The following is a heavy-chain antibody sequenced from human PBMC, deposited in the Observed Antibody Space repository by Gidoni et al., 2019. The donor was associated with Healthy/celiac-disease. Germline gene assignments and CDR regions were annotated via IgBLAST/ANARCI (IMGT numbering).Heavy chain of an antibody. CDR2: IIPIFGTA. V-gene: IGHV1-69*06. J-gene: IGHJ6*04. Sequence: QVQLVQSGAEVKKPGSSVKVSCTASVGTFSSYAISWVRQAPGQGLEWMGGIIPIFGTANYAQKFQGRGTITADKSTSTAYMELSSLRAEDTAVYYCASRKQQLGYYYYGMDVWGKGTTVTVSS. CDR3: ASRKQQLGYYYYGMDV. D-gene: IGHD6-13*01. CDR1: VGTFSSYA.